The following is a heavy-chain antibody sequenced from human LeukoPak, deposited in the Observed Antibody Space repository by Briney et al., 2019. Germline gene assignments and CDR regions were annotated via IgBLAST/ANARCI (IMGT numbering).Heavy chain of an antibody. D-gene: IGHD6-13*01. V-gene: IGHV3-30*18. Sequence: GRSLRLSCAASGFTFSGYGIHWVRQAPGKGLERVAFISYDGSIKYYVDSVKGRFTISRDNSKNTLYLQVNSLRVEDTAFYYCAKALGSTCLDYWGQGTLVTVSS. CDR3: AKALGSTCLDY. CDR1: GFTFSGYG. J-gene: IGHJ4*02. CDR2: ISYDGSIK.